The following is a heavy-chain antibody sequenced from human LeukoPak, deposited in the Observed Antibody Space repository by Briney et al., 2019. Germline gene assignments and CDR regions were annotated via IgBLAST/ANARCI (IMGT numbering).Heavy chain of an antibody. CDR3: ARVRSGSYYYYYGMDV. CDR2: IYSGGST. J-gene: IGHJ6*02. D-gene: IGHD1-26*01. Sequence: GGSLRLSCAASGFTVSSNYMSWVRQAPGKGLEWVSVIYSGGSTYYADSVKGRFTISRDNSKNTLYLQMNSLRAEDTAVYYCARVRSGSYYYYYGMDVWGQGTTVTVSS. CDR1: GFTVSSNY. V-gene: IGHV3-66*01.